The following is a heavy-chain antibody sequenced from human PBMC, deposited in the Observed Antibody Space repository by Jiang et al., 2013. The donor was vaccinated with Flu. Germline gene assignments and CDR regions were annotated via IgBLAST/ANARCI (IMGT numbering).Heavy chain of an antibody. CDR1: GDSFASYW. D-gene: IGHD1-1*01. CDR2: IYFTDSNT. CDR3: ATTCDGNFRWDF. Sequence: GAEVKKPGESLKISCKGSGDSFASYWIGWVRQMPGKGLGWMGIIYFTDSNTKYSPSFQGQVTISADKSISTAFLQWSGLEASDTGIYYCATTCDGNFRWDFWGQGTPVTVSS. V-gene: IGHV5-51*01. J-gene: IGHJ4*02.